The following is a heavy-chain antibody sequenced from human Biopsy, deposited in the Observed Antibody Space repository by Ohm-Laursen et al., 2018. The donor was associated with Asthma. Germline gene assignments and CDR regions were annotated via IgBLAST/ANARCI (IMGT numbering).Heavy chain of an antibody. Sequence: GSLRLSCAASEFTFSSYSMNWVRQAPGKGLEWVSYISSSSSTIYYADSVKGRFTISRDNSKNTLYLQMNSLRGDDTAVYYCARDMNRDGWYFDYWGQGTLVTVSS. CDR3: ARDMNRDGWYFDY. J-gene: IGHJ4*02. D-gene: IGHD5-24*01. CDR2: ISSSSSTI. V-gene: IGHV3-48*01. CDR1: EFTFSSYS.